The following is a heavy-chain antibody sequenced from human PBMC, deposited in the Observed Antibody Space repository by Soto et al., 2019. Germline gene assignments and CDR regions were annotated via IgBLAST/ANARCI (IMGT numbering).Heavy chain of an antibody. J-gene: IGHJ4*02. D-gene: IGHD3-16*01. Sequence: QITLKESGPTLVKPTQTLTLTCSFSGFSLSTSGEGMGWIRQPPGKALEWLALIYWDDDKRYSPSLKIRLTITKDTSKNQVVLTLANLDPVDTATYYCANRRPPSRDLGGGYFDYWGQGTLVTVSS. V-gene: IGHV2-5*02. CDR2: IYWDDDK. CDR3: ANRRPPSRDLGGGYFDY. CDR1: GFSLSTSGEG.